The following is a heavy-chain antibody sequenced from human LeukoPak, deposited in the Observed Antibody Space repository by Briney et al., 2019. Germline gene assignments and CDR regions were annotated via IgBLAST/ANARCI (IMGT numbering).Heavy chain of an antibody. CDR1: GGTFSSYA. CDR2: IIPIFGTA. Sequence: SVKVSCKASGGTFSSYAISWVRQAPGQGLEWMGGIIPIFGTANYAQKFQGRVTITADESTSTAYMELSSLRSEDTAVYYCARATRNTMVRGAPGYFDYWGQGTLVTVSS. D-gene: IGHD3-10*01. V-gene: IGHV1-69*01. J-gene: IGHJ4*02. CDR3: ARATRNTMVRGAPGYFDY.